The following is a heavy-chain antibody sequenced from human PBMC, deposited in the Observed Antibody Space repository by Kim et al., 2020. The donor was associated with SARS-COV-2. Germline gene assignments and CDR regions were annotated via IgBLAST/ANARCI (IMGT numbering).Heavy chain of an antibody. V-gene: IGHV3-21*01. CDR1: GFTFSSYS. Sequence: GGSLRLSCAASGFTFSSYSMNWVRQAPGKGLEWVSSISSSSSYIYYADSVKGRFTISRDNAKNSLYLQMNSLRAEDTAVYYCARDFYYGSGRFDYYYGMDVWGQGTTVTVSS. CDR2: ISSSSSYI. D-gene: IGHD3-10*01. CDR3: ARDFYYGSGRFDYYYGMDV. J-gene: IGHJ6*02.